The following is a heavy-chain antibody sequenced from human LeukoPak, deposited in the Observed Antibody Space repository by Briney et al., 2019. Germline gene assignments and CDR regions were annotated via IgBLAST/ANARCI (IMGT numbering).Heavy chain of an antibody. J-gene: IGHJ4*02. CDR3: AKDPYYYDSSGYLPYAGVTTFDY. D-gene: IGHD3-22*01. CDR1: GFTVSSNY. Sequence: PGGSLRLSCAASGFTVSSNYMSWVRQAPGKGLEWVSAISGSGGSTYYADSVKGRFTISRDNSKNTLYLQMNSLRAEDTAVYYCAKDPYYYDSSGYLPYAGVTTFDYWGQGTLVTVSS. V-gene: IGHV3-23*01. CDR2: ISGSGGST.